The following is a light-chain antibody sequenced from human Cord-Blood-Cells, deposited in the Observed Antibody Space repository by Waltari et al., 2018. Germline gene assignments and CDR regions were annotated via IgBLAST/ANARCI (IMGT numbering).Light chain of an antibody. CDR2: AAS. Sequence: DIQMTQSPSSLSASVGDRVTITCRASQSISSYLNWYQQKPGKAPKPLIYAASNLQSGVPSRFSDSGSGTDFTLTISSLQPEDFATYYCQQSYSTPPTFGQGTKVEIK. V-gene: IGKV1-39*01. CDR1: QSISSY. CDR3: QQSYSTPPT. J-gene: IGKJ1*01.